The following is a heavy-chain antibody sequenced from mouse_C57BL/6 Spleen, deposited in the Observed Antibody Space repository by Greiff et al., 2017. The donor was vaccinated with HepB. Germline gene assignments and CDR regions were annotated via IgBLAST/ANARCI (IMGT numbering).Heavy chain of an antibody. Sequence: EVHLVESGGGLVQPKGSLKLSCAASGFTFNTYAMHWVRQAPGKGLEWVARIRSKSSNYATYYADSVNDRFTISRDDSQSMLYLQMNNLNTDDPASDYCVREVDYGWFAYWGQGTLVTVSA. CDR2: IRSKSSNYAT. J-gene: IGHJ3*01. CDR3: VREVDYGWFAY. CDR1: GFTFNTYA. D-gene: IGHD2-4*01. V-gene: IGHV10-3*01.